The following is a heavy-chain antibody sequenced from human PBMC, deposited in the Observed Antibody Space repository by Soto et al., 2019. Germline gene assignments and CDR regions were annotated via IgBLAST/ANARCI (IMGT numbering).Heavy chain of an antibody. J-gene: IGHJ4*02. D-gene: IGHD4-17*01. Sequence: QVQLVQSGAEVKKPGSSVKVSCKASVGTFSTYGINWVRLAPGQGLEWMGCIITKFGTTKNAQKFQGRVTLTADASTNTAYMELKYMRSEDTAVYFCAREVDPYYGGNSLYLDYWGQGTLITVSS. CDR2: IITKFGTT. V-gene: IGHV1-69*13. CDR3: AREVDPYYGGNSLYLDY. CDR1: VGTFSTYG.